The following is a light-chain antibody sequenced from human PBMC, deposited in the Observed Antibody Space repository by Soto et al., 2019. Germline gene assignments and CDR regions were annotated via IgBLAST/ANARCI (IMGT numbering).Light chain of an antibody. CDR3: ALYLGGGITV. V-gene: IGLV8-61*01. CDR2: STN. Sequence: QAVVTQEPSISVSPGGTVTLTCGLTSGSVSITSYPSWFQQTPGQAPRTLIYSTNTRSSGVSDRFSGSILGGKAALTIPGAQAADESDYYCALYLGGGITVFGGGTKLTVL. J-gene: IGLJ3*02. CDR1: SGSVSITSY.